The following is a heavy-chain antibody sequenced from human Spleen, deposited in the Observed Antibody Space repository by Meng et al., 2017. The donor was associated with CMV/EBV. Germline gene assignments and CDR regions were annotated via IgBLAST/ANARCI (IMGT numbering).Heavy chain of an antibody. Sequence: ASGFTCSSYAMSWVRQAPGKGLEWVSVISGSGGTTYYADSVKGRFTISRDNSKNTLYLQMNSLRAEDTAVYYCAREVGSITQNWFDPWGQGTLVTVSS. CDR3: AREVGSITQNWFDP. D-gene: IGHD1-26*01. J-gene: IGHJ5*02. CDR1: GFTCSSYA. V-gene: IGHV3-23*01. CDR2: ISGSGGTT.